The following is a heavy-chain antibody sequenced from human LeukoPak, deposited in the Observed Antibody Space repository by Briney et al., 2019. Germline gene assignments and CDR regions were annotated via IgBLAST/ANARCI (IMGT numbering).Heavy chain of an antibody. J-gene: IGHJ4*02. D-gene: IGHD5-18*01. CDR2: IYPGDSDT. Sequence: GESLKISCKSSGYSFSNYWIGWVRQMPGKGLEWMGIIYPGDSDTRYSSSFQGQVTISADRSITTAYLQWISLKASDTAMYYCARHRDWSYGPIDYWGQGTLVTVSS. CDR3: ARHRDWSYGPIDY. V-gene: IGHV5-51*01. CDR1: GYSFSNYW.